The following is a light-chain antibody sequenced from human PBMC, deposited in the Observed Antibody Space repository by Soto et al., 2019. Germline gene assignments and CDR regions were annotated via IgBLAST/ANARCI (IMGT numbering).Light chain of an antibody. V-gene: IGKV3D-15*01. CDR2: DAS. CDR1: QSVSNN. J-gene: IGKJ1*01. CDR3: QQYNKWPPWT. Sequence: EIGMTQSPATLSVSPGERATLSCTASQSVSNNLAWYQQKPGQAPRLLIYDASIRATGIPARFSGSGSGTEFTLTISSLQSEDFAVYYCQQYNKWPPWTFGQGTKVDIK.